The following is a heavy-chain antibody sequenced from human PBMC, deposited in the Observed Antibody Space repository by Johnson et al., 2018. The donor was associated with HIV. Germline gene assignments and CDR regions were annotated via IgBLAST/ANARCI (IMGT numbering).Heavy chain of an antibody. CDR2: ISGDGSSS. V-gene: IGHV3-74*02. CDR1: GFTISTFW. CDR3: ARAQLLADDAFNN. Sequence: VQLVESGGGVVQPGRSLRLSCAASGFTISTFWMHWVRQVPGKGLMWVSRISGDGSSSSYADSVKGRFTISRDNAKNTLYLQLNRLRVEATAIYYCARAQLLADDAFNNWGQGTMVTVSS. J-gene: IGHJ3*02. D-gene: IGHD6-6*01.